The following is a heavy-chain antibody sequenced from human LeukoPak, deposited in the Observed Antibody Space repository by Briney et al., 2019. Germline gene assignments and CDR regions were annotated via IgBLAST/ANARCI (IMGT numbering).Heavy chain of an antibody. Sequence: PGGSLRLSCAASGFTFSSYEMNWVRQAPGKGLEWVAFIRYDGSNKYYADSVKGRFTISRDNSKKSLYLQMNSLRAEDTAVYYCARETPYSSSWTDLDYWGQGTLVTVSS. J-gene: IGHJ4*02. D-gene: IGHD6-13*01. CDR2: IRYDGSNK. CDR1: GFTFSSYE. V-gene: IGHV3-30*02. CDR3: ARETPYSSSWTDLDY.